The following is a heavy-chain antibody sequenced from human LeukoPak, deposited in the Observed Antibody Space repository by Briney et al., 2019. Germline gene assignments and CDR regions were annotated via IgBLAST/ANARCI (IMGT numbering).Heavy chain of an antibody. CDR3: ARDWSEGSGSYIDY. CDR2: TSYDGSRQ. D-gene: IGHD3-10*01. V-gene: IGHV3-30*01. Sequence: HSGGSLRLSCAASGFSFGSHAMHWVRQAPGKGLEWLVVTSYDGSRQYYADFVRGRFTVSRENSKNTLYLQMNSLTVDDTAIYYCARDWSEGSGSYIDYWGQGALVTVSS. CDR1: GFSFGSHA. J-gene: IGHJ4*02.